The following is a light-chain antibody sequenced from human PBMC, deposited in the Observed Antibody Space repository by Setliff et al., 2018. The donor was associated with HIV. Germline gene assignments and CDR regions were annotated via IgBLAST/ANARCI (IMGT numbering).Light chain of an antibody. J-gene: IGLJ1*01. CDR1: SNDIGFYDY. V-gene: IGLV2-8*01. CDR2: EVS. CDR3: SSYAGRNNYV. Sequence: LAQPPSASGSVGQSVTISCTGTSNDIGFYDYVSWYQQHPGKAPKLMIYEVSKRPSGVPDRFSGSKSVNTASLTVSGLQAEDEADYYCSSYAGRNNYVFGTGTKVTVL.